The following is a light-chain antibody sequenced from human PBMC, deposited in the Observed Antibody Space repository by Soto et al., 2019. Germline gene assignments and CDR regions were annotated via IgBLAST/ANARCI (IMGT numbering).Light chain of an antibody. CDR3: SSYTGSSTPVV. J-gene: IGLJ2*01. CDR1: SSDVGTYNY. CDR2: DVS. Sequence: QSVLTQPASVSGSPGQSITISCTGTSSDVGTYNYVSWYQHHPAKAPKLMIYDVSNRPSGVSNRFSGSKSGNTASLTISGLQAEDEADYYCSSYTGSSTPVVFGGGTQLTVL. V-gene: IGLV2-14*03.